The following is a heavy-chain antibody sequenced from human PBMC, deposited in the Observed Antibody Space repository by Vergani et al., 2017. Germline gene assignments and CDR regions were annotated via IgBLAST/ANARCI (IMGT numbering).Heavy chain of an antibody. D-gene: IGHD5/OR15-5a*01. V-gene: IGHV3-49*04. CDR1: GFSFGDYA. Sequence: EVQLVESGGGLVPPGRSLRLSCAASGFSFGDYAMTWVRQAPGKGLEWVAFIRNKAYGGTTEYAASVKGRFTTSRDESKRLAYLQLSGLKTEDTAVYFCSRGRGHSVGYSDYWGQGTLVTVSS. J-gene: IGHJ4*02. CDR3: SRGRGHSVGYSDY. CDR2: IRNKAYGGTT.